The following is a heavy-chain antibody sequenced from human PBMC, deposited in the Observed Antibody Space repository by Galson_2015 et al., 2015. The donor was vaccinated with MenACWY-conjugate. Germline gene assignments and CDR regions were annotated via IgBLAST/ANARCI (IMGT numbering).Heavy chain of an antibody. CDR2: IATDGSST. CDR1: GFTFSSSW. D-gene: IGHD5-12*01. V-gene: IGHV3-74*01. CDR3: ARDSGGGYVCLDY. J-gene: IGHJ4*02. Sequence: SLRLSCAASGFTFSSSWMHWVRQTPAKGLVWVSRIATDGSSTHYADSVQGRFTISRDNAKNTLYLQLNSLRAEDTAVYYCARDSGGGYVCLDYWGKGTLVTVSS.